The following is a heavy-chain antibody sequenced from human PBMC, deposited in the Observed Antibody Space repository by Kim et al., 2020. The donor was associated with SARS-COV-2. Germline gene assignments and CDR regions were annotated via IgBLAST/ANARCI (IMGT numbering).Heavy chain of an antibody. V-gene: IGHV3-53*04. Sequence: GGSLRLSCAASGFTVSSNYMSWVRQAPGKGLEWVSVIYSGGSTYYADSVEGRFTISRHNSKNTLYLQMNSLRAEDTAVYYCARGEYDAFDIWGQGTMVTVSS. CDR2: IYSGGST. CDR3: ARGEYDAFDI. CDR1: GFTVSSNY. J-gene: IGHJ3*02.